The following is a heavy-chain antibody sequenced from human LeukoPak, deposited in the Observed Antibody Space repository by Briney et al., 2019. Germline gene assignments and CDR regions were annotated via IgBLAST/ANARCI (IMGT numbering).Heavy chain of an antibody. CDR1: GYTFTSYY. V-gene: IGHV1-46*01. D-gene: IGHD2-21*02. CDR2: INPSGGST. Sequence: ASVKVSCKASGYTFTSYYMHWVRQAPGQGLEWMGIINPSGGSTSYAQKFQGRVTMTRDTSTSTVYMELNSLRAEDTAVYYCAKEVTAIPHRAYFDYWGQGTLVTVSS. J-gene: IGHJ4*02. CDR3: AKEVTAIPHRAYFDY.